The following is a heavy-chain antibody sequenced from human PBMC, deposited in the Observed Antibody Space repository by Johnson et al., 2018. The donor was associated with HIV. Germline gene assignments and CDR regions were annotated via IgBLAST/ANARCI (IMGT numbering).Heavy chain of an antibody. CDR1: GFTFSTYT. V-gene: IGHV3-30*04. J-gene: IGHJ3*02. CDR3: ATIAAHGAAFDI. CDR2: ISYDGSDK. D-gene: IGHD6-25*01. Sequence: QVQLVESGGDVVQPGRSLRLSCAASGFTFSTYTMHWVRQAPGKGLEWVAIISYDGSDKYSADSVEGRFTISRDNSKNTLYLQINSLRPEDTAAYYCATIAAHGAAFDIWGQGTVVTVSS.